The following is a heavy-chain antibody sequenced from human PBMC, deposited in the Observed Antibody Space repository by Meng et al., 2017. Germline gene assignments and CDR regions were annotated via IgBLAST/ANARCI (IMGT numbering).Heavy chain of an antibody. V-gene: IGHV3-48*03. D-gene: IGHD3-22*01. CDR3: ARVRSMYYDSSGYFDY. Sequence: GGSLRLSCAASGFTFSSYEMNWVRQAPGKGLEWVSYISSSGSTIYYADPVKGRFTISRDNAKNSLYLQMNSLRAEDTAVYYCARVRSMYYDSSGYFDYWGQGTLVTVSS. CDR1: GFTFSSYE. J-gene: IGHJ4*02. CDR2: ISSSGSTI.